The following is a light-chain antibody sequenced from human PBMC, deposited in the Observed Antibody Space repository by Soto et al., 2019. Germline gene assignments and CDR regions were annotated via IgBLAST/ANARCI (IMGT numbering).Light chain of an antibody. J-gene: IGKJ5*01. Sequence: IQITQSPSSLSASVGDRVTITCRASQSISRYLNWYQQKPGKAPKLLIQGAYPLQSGAPSRFSGHGSGTNFTLTLSSLQPEDSATYYCQQSSITPYTFGQGTRLEIK. V-gene: IGKV1-39*01. CDR3: QQSSITPYT. CDR2: GAY. CDR1: QSISRY.